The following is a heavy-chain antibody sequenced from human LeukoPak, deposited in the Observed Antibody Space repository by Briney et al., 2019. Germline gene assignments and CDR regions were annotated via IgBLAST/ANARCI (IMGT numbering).Heavy chain of an antibody. CDR2: ISGSGGST. V-gene: IGHV3-23*01. Sequence: PGGSLRLSCAGSGFTFSSYWMSWVRQAPGKGLEWVSAISGSGGSTYYADSVKGRLTISRDNSKNTLYLQMNSLRAEDTAVYYCAADFDYYDSSGQGTHAFDIWGQGTMVTVSS. D-gene: IGHD3-22*01. CDR3: AADFDYYDSSGQGTHAFDI. CDR1: GFTFSSYW. J-gene: IGHJ3*02.